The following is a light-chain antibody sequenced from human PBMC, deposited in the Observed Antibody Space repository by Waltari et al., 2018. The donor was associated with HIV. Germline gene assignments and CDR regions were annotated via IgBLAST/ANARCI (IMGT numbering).Light chain of an antibody. CDR1: QGVFYTSNKKNY. CDR2: WAS. Sequence: DIVMTQSPDSLAVSLGARATLSCKPSQGVFYTSNKKNYIAWYQQKAGQPPKLLVFWASTREYGVPDRFSGSGSGTDFTLTISSLQPEDVAVYYCQQYFSHPYTFGRGTKLEIK. J-gene: IGKJ2*01. V-gene: IGKV4-1*01. CDR3: QQYFSHPYT.